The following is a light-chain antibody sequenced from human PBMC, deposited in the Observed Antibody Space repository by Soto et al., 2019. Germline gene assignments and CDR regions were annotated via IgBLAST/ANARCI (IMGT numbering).Light chain of an antibody. CDR1: SNDVGSYNL. Sequence: QSALTQPASVSWSPGQPVTLSCTGTSNDVGSYNLVSWYQQHPGKAPKLMIYEVSKRPSGVSNRFSGSKSGNTASLTISGLQAEDEADYYCCSYAGSSTYVFGTGTKVTVL. J-gene: IGLJ1*01. V-gene: IGLV2-23*02. CDR3: CSYAGSSTYV. CDR2: EVS.